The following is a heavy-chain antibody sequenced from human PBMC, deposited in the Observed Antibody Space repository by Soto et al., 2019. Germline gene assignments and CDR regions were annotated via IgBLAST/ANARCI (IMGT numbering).Heavy chain of an antibody. CDR3: ARGELRYYDSSGYYYVDWFDP. J-gene: IGHJ5*02. CDR1: GDSVSSNSAA. D-gene: IGHD3-22*01. V-gene: IGHV6-1*01. Sequence: TLSLTCAISGDSVSSNSAAWNWIRQSPSRGLELLGRTYYRSKWYNDYAVSVKSRITINPDTSKNQFSLQLNSVTPEDTAVYYCARGELRYYDSSGYYYVDWFDPWGQGTLVTVYS. CDR2: TYYRSKWYN.